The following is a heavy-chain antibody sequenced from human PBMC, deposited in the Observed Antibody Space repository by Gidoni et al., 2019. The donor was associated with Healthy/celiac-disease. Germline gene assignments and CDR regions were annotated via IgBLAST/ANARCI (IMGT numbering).Heavy chain of an antibody. Sequence: QVQLQESGPGLVKPSETLSLTCTVSGGSISTYYLSWIRQPPGKGLEWIGYIYYSGSTNYNPSLKSRVTISVDTSKNQFSLKLSSVTAADTAVYYCARDFGFEGRGIAVGYDAFDIWGQGTMVTVSS. CDR1: GGSISTYY. V-gene: IGHV4-59*01. D-gene: IGHD6-19*01. J-gene: IGHJ3*02. CDR3: ARDFGFEGRGIAVGYDAFDI. CDR2: IYYSGST.